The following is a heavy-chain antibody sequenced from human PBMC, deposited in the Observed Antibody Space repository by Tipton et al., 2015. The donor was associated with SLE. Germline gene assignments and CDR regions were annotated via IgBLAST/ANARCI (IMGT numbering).Heavy chain of an antibody. D-gene: IGHD6-6*01. CDR3: ARDTPPIAARPYYYYGMDV. CDR2: ISAYNGNT. CDR1: GYTFTSYG. Sequence: QLVQSGAEVKKPGASVKVSCKASGYTFTSYGISWVRQAPGQGLEWMGWISAYNGNTNYAQKLQGRVTMTTDTSTSTAYMELRSLSSDDTAVYYCARDTPPIAARPYYYYGMDVWGQGTTVTVSS. V-gene: IGHV1-18*01. J-gene: IGHJ6*02.